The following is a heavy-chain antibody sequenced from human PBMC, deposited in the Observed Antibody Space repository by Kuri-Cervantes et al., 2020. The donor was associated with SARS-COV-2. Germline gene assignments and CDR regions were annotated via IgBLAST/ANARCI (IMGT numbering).Heavy chain of an antibody. V-gene: IGHV3-48*01. CDR1: GFTFSSYS. CDR3: ARVAWYYYDSSGYPPFDY. CDR2: ISSSSSTI. Sequence: GESLKISCAASGFTFSSYSMNWVRQAPGKGLEWVSYISSSSSTIYYADSVKGRFTISRDNAKNSLYLQMNSLRAEDTAVYYCARVAWYYYDSSGYPPFDYWGQGTLVTVSS. D-gene: IGHD3-22*01. J-gene: IGHJ4*02.